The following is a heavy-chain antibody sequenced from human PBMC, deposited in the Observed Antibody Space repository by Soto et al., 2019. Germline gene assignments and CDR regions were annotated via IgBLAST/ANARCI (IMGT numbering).Heavy chain of an antibody. CDR3: ARAADRTTYLEWSDSYYYYGMDV. CDR2: IIPIFGTA. V-gene: IGHV1-69*13. CDR1: GGTFSSYA. Sequence: ASVKVSCKASGGTFSSYAISWVRQAPGQGLEWMGGIIPIFGTANYAQKFQGRVTITADESTSTAYMELSSLRSEDTAVYYCARAADRTTYLEWSDSYYYYGMDVWGQGTTVTVSS. J-gene: IGHJ6*02. D-gene: IGHD3-3*01.